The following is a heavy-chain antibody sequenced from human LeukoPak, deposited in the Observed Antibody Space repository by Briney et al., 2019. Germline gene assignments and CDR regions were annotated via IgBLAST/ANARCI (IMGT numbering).Heavy chain of an antibody. Sequence: PGRSLRLSCAASGFTFGAYAMHWVRQAPGKGLEWLAFLSYDGRIKGYADSVKGRFTVSRDNSKNTLYLQMNNLRVEDTAVYYCARDISERYSVDYWGQGTLVTVSS. D-gene: IGHD1-26*01. CDR1: GFTFGAYA. CDR3: ARDISERYSVDY. V-gene: IGHV3-30-3*01. CDR2: LSYDGRIK. J-gene: IGHJ4*02.